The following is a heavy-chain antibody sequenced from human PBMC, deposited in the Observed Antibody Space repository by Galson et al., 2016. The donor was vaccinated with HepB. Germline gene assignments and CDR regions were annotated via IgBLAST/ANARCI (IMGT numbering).Heavy chain of an antibody. Sequence: PALVTPTQTLTLTCTFSGFSLTSTGVGVGWIRQPPGKALEWLALIYWDDDERYSPSLKNRLTITKDIYKSQVVLRMTTMEAVDTATYYCAHSRMQEKGAFGYWGQGTLVTVSS. J-gene: IGHJ4*02. D-gene: IGHD1-26*01. CDR3: AHSRMQEKGAFGY. CDR1: GFSLTSTGVG. CDR2: IYWDDDE. V-gene: IGHV2-5*02.